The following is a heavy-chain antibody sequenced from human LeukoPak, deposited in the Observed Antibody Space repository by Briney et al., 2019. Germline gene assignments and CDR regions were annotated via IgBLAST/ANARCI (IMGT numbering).Heavy chain of an antibody. D-gene: IGHD3-3*01. CDR2: IYTSGST. J-gene: IGHJ3*02. CDR1: GGSISSGSYY. Sequence: SETLSLTCTVSGGSISSGSYYWSWIRQPAGKGLEWIGRIYTSGSTNYNPSLKSRVTISVDTSKNQFSLKLSSVTAADTAVYYCARGIITIFGVVIGSNAFDMWGQGTMVTVSS. V-gene: IGHV4-61*02. CDR3: ARGIITIFGVVIGSNAFDM.